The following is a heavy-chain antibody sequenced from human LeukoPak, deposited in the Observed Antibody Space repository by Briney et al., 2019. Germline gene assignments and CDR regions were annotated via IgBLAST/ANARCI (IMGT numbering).Heavy chain of an antibody. D-gene: IGHD3-22*01. V-gene: IGHV3-21*01. J-gene: IGHJ4*02. CDR3: ASSYYDTSGFSRAFDS. CDR1: GFTFSSYS. CDR2: IGSSGYYT. Sequence: GGSLRLSCAVSGFTFSSYSMNWVRQAPGKGLEWVSSIGSSGYYTFYADSVEGRFTISRDNAKNSLYLQMNSLRAEDTAVYYCASSYYDTSGFSRAFDSWGQGTLVTVSS.